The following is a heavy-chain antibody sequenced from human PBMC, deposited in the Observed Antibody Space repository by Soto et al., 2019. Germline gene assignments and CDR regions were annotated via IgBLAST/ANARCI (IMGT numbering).Heavy chain of an antibody. Sequence: WGSLRLSCAASGFTFSSYAMHWVRQAPGKGLEWVAVISYDGSNKYYADSVKGRFTISRDNSKNTLYLQMNSLRAEDTAVYYCARDRGLQYVYFDYWGQGTLVTVSS. D-gene: IGHD4-4*01. J-gene: IGHJ4*02. CDR1: GFTFSSYA. CDR3: ARDRGLQYVYFDY. CDR2: ISYDGSNK. V-gene: IGHV3-30-3*01.